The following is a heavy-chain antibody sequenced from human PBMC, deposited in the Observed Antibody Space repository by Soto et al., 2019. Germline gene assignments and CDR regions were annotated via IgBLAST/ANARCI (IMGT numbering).Heavy chain of an antibody. CDR1: SGSISSSNW. D-gene: IGHD4-17*01. CDR2: IYHSGST. V-gene: IGHV4-4*02. J-gene: IGHJ6*03. Sequence: SETLSLTCAVSSGSISSSNWWSWVRQPPGKGLEWIGEIYHSGSTNYNPSLKSRVTISVDKSKNQFSLKLSSVTAADTAVYYCARAGGENGYYYYMDVWGKGTTVTVSS. CDR3: ARAGGENGYYYYMDV.